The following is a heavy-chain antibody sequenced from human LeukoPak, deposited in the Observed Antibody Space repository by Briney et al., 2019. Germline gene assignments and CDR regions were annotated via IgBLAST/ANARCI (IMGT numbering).Heavy chain of an antibody. Sequence: PGGSLRLSCAASGFTFSSYNMNWVRQAPGKGLEWVSSISSSSSYIYYADSVKGRFTISRDNAKNSLYLQMNSLRAEDTAVYYCARDLRRGYSYGLGYWGQGTLVTVSS. CDR1: GFTFSSYN. CDR2: ISSSSSYI. J-gene: IGHJ4*02. D-gene: IGHD5-18*01. CDR3: ARDLRRGYSYGLGY. V-gene: IGHV3-21*01.